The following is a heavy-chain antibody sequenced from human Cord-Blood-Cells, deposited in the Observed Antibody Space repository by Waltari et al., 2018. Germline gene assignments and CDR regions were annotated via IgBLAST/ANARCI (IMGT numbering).Heavy chain of an antibody. CDR2: IIPIVGTA. CDR3: ARADDFWSGYYDAFDI. CDR1: GGTFSSYA. J-gene: IGHJ3*02. Sequence: QVQLVQSGAEVKKPGSSVKVSCKASGGTFSSYAISWVRQAPGQGLEWMGGIIPIVGTANYAQKFQGRVTITADESTSTAYRELSSLRSEDTAVYYCARADDFWSGYYDAFDIWGQGTMVTVSS. V-gene: IGHV1-69*01. D-gene: IGHD3-3*01.